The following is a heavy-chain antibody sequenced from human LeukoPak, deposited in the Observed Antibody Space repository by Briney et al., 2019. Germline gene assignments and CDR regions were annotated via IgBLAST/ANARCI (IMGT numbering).Heavy chain of an antibody. CDR2: IYHSGST. CDR1: GGSISSYH. Sequence: SETLSLTCTVSGGSISSYHWSWIRQPPGKGLEWIGSIYHSGSTYYNPSLKSRVTISVDTSKNQFSLKLSSVTAADTAVYYCAREGSYYDSSGYYVDYWGQGTLVTVSS. D-gene: IGHD3-22*01. V-gene: IGHV4-38-2*02. J-gene: IGHJ4*02. CDR3: AREGSYYDSSGYYVDY.